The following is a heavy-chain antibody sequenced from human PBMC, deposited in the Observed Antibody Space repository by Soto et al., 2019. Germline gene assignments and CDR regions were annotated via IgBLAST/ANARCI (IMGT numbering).Heavy chain of an antibody. CDR3: ASGTEVSPSWDV. CDR2: IYYSGST. J-gene: IGHJ6*02. Sequence: QVQLQESGPGLLKPSQTLSLTCTVSGGSVSSGGYYWSWIRQHPGKGLEWIGYIYYSGSTYYNPSLKSRVTISVDTSKNQFSLKLSSVTAADTAVYYCASGTEVSPSWDVWGQGTTVTVS. D-gene: IGHD1-26*01. V-gene: IGHV4-31*03. CDR1: GGSVSSGGYY.